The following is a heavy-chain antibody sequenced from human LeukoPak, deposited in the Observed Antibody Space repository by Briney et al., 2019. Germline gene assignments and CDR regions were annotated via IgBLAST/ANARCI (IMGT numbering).Heavy chain of an antibody. CDR3: AKDQPPYSSGWYFVY. D-gene: IGHD6-19*01. V-gene: IGHV3-43*02. CDR1: GFTFDDYA. CDR2: ISGDGGST. Sequence: GGSLRLSCAASGFTFDDYAMHWVRQAPGKGLEWVSLISGDGGSTYYADSVKGRFTISRDNSKNSLYLQMNSLRTEDTALYYCAKDQPPYSSGWYFVYWGQGTLVTVSS. J-gene: IGHJ4*02.